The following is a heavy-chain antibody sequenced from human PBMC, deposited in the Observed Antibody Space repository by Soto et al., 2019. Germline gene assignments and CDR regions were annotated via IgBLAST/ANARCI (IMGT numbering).Heavy chain of an antibody. V-gene: IGHV1-46*01. Sequence: ASVKVSCKASGYTFTSYYMHWVRQAPGQGLEWMGIINPSGGSTSYAQKFQGRVTMTRDTSTSTVYMELSSLRSEDTAVYYCARAGEQLERYYYYGMDVWGQGTTVTVSS. CDR3: ARAGEQLERYYYYGMDV. CDR1: GYTFTSYY. CDR2: INPSGGST. D-gene: IGHD1-1*01. J-gene: IGHJ6*02.